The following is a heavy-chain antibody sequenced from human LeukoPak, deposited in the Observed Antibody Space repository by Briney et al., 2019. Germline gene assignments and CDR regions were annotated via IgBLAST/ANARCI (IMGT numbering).Heavy chain of an antibody. CDR3: ARGGPTGALDDNWFDP. J-gene: IGHJ5*02. V-gene: IGHV4-4*09. CDR2: FYLSGS. CDR1: GSSIRRSY. D-gene: IGHD4-11*01. Sequence: SETLSLTCTVSGSSIRRSYWSWIRQPPGRGLEWIGYFYLSGSNYNPSLTSRVTMSLDTSKNQFSLRLSPVTAADTAVYYCARGGPTGALDDNWFDPWGQGTLVTLSS.